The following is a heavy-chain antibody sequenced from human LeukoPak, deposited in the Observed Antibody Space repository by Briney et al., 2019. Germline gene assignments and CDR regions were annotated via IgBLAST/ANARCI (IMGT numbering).Heavy chain of an antibody. CDR1: GYSENFYG. CDR3: AGSLGYCTSNVCYLKY. CDR2: ISAQHGQT. Sequence: ASVRVSCKTSGYSENFYGITWVRQVAGQGLEWMGWISAQHGQTEYAPNSQDRVTMTTDTYTNTAYMELRSLRSDDTAVYYCAGSLGYCTSNVCYLKYWGQGTLVTVSS. V-gene: IGHV1-18*01. J-gene: IGHJ4*02. D-gene: IGHD2-8*01.